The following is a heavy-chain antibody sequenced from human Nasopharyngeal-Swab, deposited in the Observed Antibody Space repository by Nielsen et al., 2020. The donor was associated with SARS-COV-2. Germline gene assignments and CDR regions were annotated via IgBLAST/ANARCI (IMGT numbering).Heavy chain of an antibody. CDR2: TYYRSKWYN. V-gene: IGHV6-1*01. CDR3: AREVVSSSAGWYFDY. D-gene: IGHD6-6*01. CDR1: GDSVSGNSAA. J-gene: IGHJ4*02. Sequence: QTPSLTGAISGDSVSGNSAAWNWIRQSPSRGLEWLGRTYYRSKWYNDYAVSVKSRITINPDTSKNQFSLQLNSVTPEDTAVYYCAREVVSSSAGWYFDYWGQGTLVTVSS.